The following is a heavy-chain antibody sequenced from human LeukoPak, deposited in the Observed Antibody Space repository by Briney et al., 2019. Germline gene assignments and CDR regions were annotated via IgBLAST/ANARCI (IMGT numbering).Heavy chain of an antibody. Sequence: ASVKVSCKASGYTFTSYYMHWVRQAPGQGLEWMGIINPSGGSTSYAQKFQGRVTMTRDMSTSTVYMELSSLRSEDTAVYYCARDRGLVGGAPDQWLTFFSYVLDYWGQGTLVTVSS. CDR3: ARDRGLVGGAPDQWLTFFSYVLDY. V-gene: IGHV1-46*01. D-gene: IGHD6-19*01. CDR2: INPSGGST. CDR1: GYTFTSYY. J-gene: IGHJ4*02.